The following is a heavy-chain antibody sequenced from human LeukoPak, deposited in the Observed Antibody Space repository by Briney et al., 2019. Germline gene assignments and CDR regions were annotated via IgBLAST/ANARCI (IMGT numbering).Heavy chain of an antibody. J-gene: IGHJ3*02. Sequence: SETLSLPCTGSGGSISGYYWRWIPQPAGKGRECIARIYTSGSTNYNPALKSRVTMSVETSKNQCSLKLSSVTAADTAVYYCARDYITGILDAFDIWGQGTMVTVSS. CDR2: IYTSGST. V-gene: IGHV4-4*07. CDR3: ARDYITGILDAFDI. D-gene: IGHD1-20*01. CDR1: GGSISGYY.